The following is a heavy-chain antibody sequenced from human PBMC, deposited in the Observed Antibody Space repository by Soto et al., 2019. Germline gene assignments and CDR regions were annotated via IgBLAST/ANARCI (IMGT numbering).Heavy chain of an antibody. CDR2: ANAGNGYT. J-gene: IGHJ4*02. V-gene: IGHV1-3*01. Sequence: QVHLVQSGAEVKKPGASVKVSCRSSGYTFTSNAIHWVRQAPGQSLEWMGWANAGNGYTKYLQNFQGRVTTSSDTSASTAYMELNSLTSEDTAVYYCARGAHTYGYVFDYWGQGTLVTVSS. D-gene: IGHD5-18*01. CDR1: GYTFTSNA. CDR3: ARGAHTYGYVFDY.